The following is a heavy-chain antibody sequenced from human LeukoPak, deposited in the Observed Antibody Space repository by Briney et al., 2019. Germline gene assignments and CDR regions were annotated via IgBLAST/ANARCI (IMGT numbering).Heavy chain of an antibody. J-gene: IGHJ4*02. Sequence: PGGSLRLSCAASGFTFSSYAMHWVRQAPGKGLEWVAVISYDGSNKYYADSVKGRFTISRDNSKNTLYLQMNSLRAEDTAVYYCALEDYYGSAGVDYWGQGTLVTVSS. D-gene: IGHD3-10*01. CDR3: ALEDYYGSAGVDY. V-gene: IGHV3-30-3*01. CDR1: GFTFSSYA. CDR2: ISYDGSNK.